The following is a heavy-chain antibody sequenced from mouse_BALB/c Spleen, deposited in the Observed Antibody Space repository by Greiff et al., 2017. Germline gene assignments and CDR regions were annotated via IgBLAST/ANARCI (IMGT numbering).Heavy chain of an antibody. V-gene: IGHV1-7*01. D-gene: IGHD1-1*01. Sequence: VQLQQSGAELAKPGASVKMSCKASGYTFTSYWMHWVKQRPGQGLEWIGYINPSTGYTEYNQKFKDKATLTADKSSSTAYMQLSSLTSEDSAVYYCARSGYYGSSYSFFDYWGQGTTLTVSS. CDR1: GYTFTSYW. CDR2: INPSTGYT. CDR3: ARSGYYGSSYSFFDY. J-gene: IGHJ2*01.